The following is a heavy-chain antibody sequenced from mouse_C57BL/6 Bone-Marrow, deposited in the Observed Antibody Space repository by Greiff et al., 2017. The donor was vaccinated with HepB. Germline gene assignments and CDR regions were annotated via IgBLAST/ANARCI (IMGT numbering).Heavy chain of an antibody. CDR3: ARSDYGSRAWFAY. D-gene: IGHD1-1*01. Sequence: VQRVESGAELARPGASVKLSCKASGYTFTSYGISWVKQRTGQGLEWIGEIYPRSGNTYYNEKFKGKATLTADKSSSTAYMELRSLTSEDSAVYFCARSDYGSRAWFAYWGQGTLVTVSA. V-gene: IGHV1-81*01. CDR2: IYPRSGNT. CDR1: GYTFTSYG. J-gene: IGHJ3*01.